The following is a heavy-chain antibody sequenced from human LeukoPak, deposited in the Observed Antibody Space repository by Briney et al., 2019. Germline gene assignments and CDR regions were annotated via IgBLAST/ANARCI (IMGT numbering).Heavy chain of an antibody. CDR3: ARQSAITIYGY. Sequence: SETLSLTCTVSGGSIGTYYWSWIRQPAGKGLEWIGRIYTSGSTNYNPSLKSRVTISVDTSKNQFSLKLSSVTAADTAVYYCARQSAITIYGYWGQGTLVTVSS. J-gene: IGHJ4*02. V-gene: IGHV4-4*07. CDR1: GGSIGTYY. CDR2: IYTSGST. D-gene: IGHD3-3*01.